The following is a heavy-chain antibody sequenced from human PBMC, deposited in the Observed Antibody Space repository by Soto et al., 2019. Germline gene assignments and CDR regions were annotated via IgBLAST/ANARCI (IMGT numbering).Heavy chain of an antibody. V-gene: IGHV3-23*01. CDR3: AKSILRQPQWDDVEYYYYGMDV. CDR2: ISGSGGST. D-gene: IGHD1-26*01. J-gene: IGHJ6*02. Sequence: PGGALRLSCAASGFTFSRYAMSWVLQAPWKGLEWVSAISGSGGSTYYADSVKGRFTISRDNSKNTLYLQMNSLRAEDTAVYYCAKSILRQPQWDDVEYYYYGMDVWGQGTTVTVSS. CDR1: GFTFSRYA.